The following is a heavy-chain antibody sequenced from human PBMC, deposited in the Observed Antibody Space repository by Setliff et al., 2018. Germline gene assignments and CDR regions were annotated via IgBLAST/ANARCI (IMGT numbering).Heavy chain of an antibody. D-gene: IGHD1-26*01. CDR1: GGSISSSSYY. Sequence: PSETLSLTCTVSGGSISSSSYYWGWIRQPPGKGLEWTGYIYYSGSTNYNPSLGSRVTISVDTSRNQFSLQLSSVTSADTAIYYCTKGRVGLAARAGYWGQGTLVTVSS. CDR3: TKGRVGLAARAGY. J-gene: IGHJ4*02. CDR2: IYYSGST. V-gene: IGHV4-61*05.